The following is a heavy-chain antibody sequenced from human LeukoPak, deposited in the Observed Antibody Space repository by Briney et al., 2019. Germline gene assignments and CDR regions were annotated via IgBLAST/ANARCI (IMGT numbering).Heavy chain of an antibody. V-gene: IGHV3-30*18. CDR1: GFTFSSYC. CDR2: ISYDGSNK. CDR3: AKAEPGYSSGWYGYYGMDV. D-gene: IGHD6-19*01. J-gene: IGHJ6*02. Sequence: PGGALRLSCAASGFTFSSYCMHWVRQAPGKGLEWVAVISYDGSNKYYADSVKGRFTISRDNSKNTLYLQMNSLRAEDMAVYYCAKAEPGYSSGWYGYYGMDVWGQGTTVTVSS.